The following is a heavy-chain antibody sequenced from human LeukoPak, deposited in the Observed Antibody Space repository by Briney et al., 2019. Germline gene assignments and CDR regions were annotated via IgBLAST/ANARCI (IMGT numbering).Heavy chain of an antibody. J-gene: IGHJ4*02. V-gene: IGHV3-13*01. Sequence: GGSLRLSCVASGFTFNRYDMHWVRQVKGKGLEWVAGIGSAGDTYYADSVKGRFTISRENAKNSLYLQMNNLRDGDTAVYYCARPRGFGEYYFGYWGQGTLVTVSS. CDR3: ARPRGFGEYYFGY. D-gene: IGHD3-10*01. CDR1: GFTFNRYD. CDR2: IGSAGDT.